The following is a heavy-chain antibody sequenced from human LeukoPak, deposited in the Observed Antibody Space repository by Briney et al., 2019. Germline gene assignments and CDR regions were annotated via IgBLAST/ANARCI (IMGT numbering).Heavy chain of an antibody. CDR2: IYYSGST. Sequence: SETLSLTCTVSGGSLSSSSYYWGWIRQPPGKGLEWIGSIYYSGSTYYNPSLKSRVTISVDTSKNQFSLKLSSVTAADTAVYYCARSTPYYDFWSGYYSLFDYWGQGTLVTVSS. J-gene: IGHJ4*02. V-gene: IGHV4-39*01. CDR3: ARSTPYYDFWSGYYSLFDY. D-gene: IGHD3-3*01. CDR1: GGSLSSSSYY.